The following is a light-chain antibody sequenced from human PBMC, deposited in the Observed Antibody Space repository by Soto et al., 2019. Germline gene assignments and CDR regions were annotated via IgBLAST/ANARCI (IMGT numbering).Light chain of an antibody. CDR2: GAS. CDR1: QSISRY. J-gene: IGKJ5*01. V-gene: IGKV3-20*01. Sequence: IVLTQSPGTLSLSPGERTTLSCRASQSISRYLAWHQQKPGQGPRLLIYGASSRATGTPDRFSGSGSGTDFTLTISRLEPEDFAVYYCQQYGSSRVTFGQGTRLEIK. CDR3: QQYGSSRVT.